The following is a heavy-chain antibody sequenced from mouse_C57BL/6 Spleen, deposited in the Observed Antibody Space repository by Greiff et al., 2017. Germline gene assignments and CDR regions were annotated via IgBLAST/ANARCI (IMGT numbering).Heavy chain of an antibody. D-gene: IGHD2-4*01. CDR2: ISYDGSN. Sequence: EVKLMESGPGLVKPSQSLSLTCSVTGYSITSGYYWNWIRQFPGNKLEWMGYISYDGSNNYNPSLKNRISITRDTSKNQFFLKLNSVTTEDTATYYCAREGLYYDYDGPYFDYWGQGTTLTVSS. CDR1: GYSITSGYY. J-gene: IGHJ2*01. CDR3: AREGLYYDYDGPYFDY. V-gene: IGHV3-6*01.